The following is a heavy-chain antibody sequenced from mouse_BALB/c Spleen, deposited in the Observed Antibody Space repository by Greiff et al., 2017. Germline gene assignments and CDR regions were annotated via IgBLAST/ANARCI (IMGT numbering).Heavy chain of an antibody. CDR2: INPGSGGT. D-gene: IGHD2-2*01. Sequence: VQLHQSGAELVRPGTSVKVSCKASGYAFTNYLIEWVKQRPGQGLEWIGVINPGSGGTNYNEKFKGKATLTADKSSSTAYMQLSSLTSDDSAVYFCARSNGYPFDYWGQGTTLTVSS. CDR3: ARSNGYPFDY. J-gene: IGHJ2*01. V-gene: IGHV1-54*01. CDR1: GYAFTNYL.